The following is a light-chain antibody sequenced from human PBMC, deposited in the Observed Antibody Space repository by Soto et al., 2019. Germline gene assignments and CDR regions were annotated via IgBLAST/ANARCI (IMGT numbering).Light chain of an antibody. CDR1: SSDVGSYNL. CDR3: CSYAGSSTYVL. Sequence: QSALTQPASVSGSPGQSITISCTGTSSDVGSYNLVSWYQHHPGKAPKLIVYEGSKRPSGVSNRFSGSKSGNTASLTISGLQAEDEADYYCCSYAGSSTYVLFGGGTKLTVL. V-gene: IGLV2-23*01. J-gene: IGLJ2*01. CDR2: EGS.